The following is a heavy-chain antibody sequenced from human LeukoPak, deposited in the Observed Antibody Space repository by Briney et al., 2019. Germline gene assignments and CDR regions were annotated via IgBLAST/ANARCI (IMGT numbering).Heavy chain of an antibody. D-gene: IGHD4-17*01. Sequence: SETLSLTCTVSGGSISSYYWSWIRQPPGKGLEWIGYIYYSGSTNYNPSLKSRVTISVDTSKNQFSLKLSSVTAADTAVYYCARVHGDYWWYFDLWGRGTLVTVSS. CDR1: GGSISSYY. CDR3: ARVHGDYWWYFDL. CDR2: IYYSGST. J-gene: IGHJ2*01. V-gene: IGHV4-59*01.